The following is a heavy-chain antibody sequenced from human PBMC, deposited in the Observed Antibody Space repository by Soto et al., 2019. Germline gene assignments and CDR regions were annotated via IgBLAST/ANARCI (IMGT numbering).Heavy chain of an antibody. CDR3: ARSEYYYDSSGYYYGMDV. J-gene: IGHJ6*02. V-gene: IGHV4-31*03. CDR2: IYYSGST. D-gene: IGHD3-22*01. CDR1: GGSISSGGYY. Sequence: LSLTCTVSGGSISSGGYYWSWIRQHPGKGLEWIGYIYYSGSTYYNPSLKSRVTISVDTSKNQFSLKLSSVTAADTAVYYCARSEYYYDSSGYYYGMDVWGQGTTVTVSS.